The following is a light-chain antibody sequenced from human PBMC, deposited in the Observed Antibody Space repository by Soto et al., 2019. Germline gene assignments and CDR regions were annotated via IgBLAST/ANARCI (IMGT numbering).Light chain of an antibody. J-gene: IGKJ4*01. Sequence: DIQLTQSPSFLSASVGDRVTITCRASQEISSYLAWYQQKPGKAPKLLINAASTLQSGVPSRFSGSGSGTEFTLTISSLQPEDFATYYCQQFNSYPLTFGGGTKVEIK. CDR3: QQFNSYPLT. V-gene: IGKV1-9*01. CDR1: QEISSY. CDR2: AAS.